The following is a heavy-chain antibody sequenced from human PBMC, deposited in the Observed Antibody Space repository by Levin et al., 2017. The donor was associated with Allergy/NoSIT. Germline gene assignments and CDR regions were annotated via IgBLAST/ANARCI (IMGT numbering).Heavy chain of an antibody. J-gene: IGHJ4*02. D-gene: IGHD3-22*01. Sequence: GSLRLSCAVYGGSFSGNYWSWIRQPPGKGLEWIGEINHSGSTNYNPSLKSRLTMSIDTSENQLSLKLSSVTAADTAVYYCAKELSPFYYDDSGYYDGGFDYWGQGTLVTVSS. CDR2: INHSGST. CDR3: AKELSPFYYDDSGYYDGGFDY. V-gene: IGHV4-34*01. CDR1: GGSFSGNY.